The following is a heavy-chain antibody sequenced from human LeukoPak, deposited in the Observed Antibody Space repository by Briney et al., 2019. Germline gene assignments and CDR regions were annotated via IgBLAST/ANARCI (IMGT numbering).Heavy chain of an antibody. Sequence: GASVRVSCKASGYTFTSYDINWVRQATGQGLEWMGWMSPNSGNTGYAQKFQGRVTMTRNTSISTAYMELSSLRSEDTAVYYCARGRVVATIFVGNAFDYWSQGTLVTVSS. CDR1: GYTFTSYD. V-gene: IGHV1-8*01. D-gene: IGHD5-12*01. CDR2: MSPNSGNT. CDR3: ARGRVVATIFVGNAFDY. J-gene: IGHJ4*02.